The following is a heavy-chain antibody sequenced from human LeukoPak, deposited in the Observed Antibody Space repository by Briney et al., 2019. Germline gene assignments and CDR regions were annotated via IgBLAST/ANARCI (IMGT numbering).Heavy chain of an antibody. CDR3: ARYGSSSWQLLRLTASITGTTWGFFDY. J-gene: IGHJ4*02. Sequence: KPSETLSLTCAVYGGSFSGYYWSWIRQPPGKGLEWIGEINHSGSTNYNPSLKSRVTISVDTSKNQFSLKLSSVTAADTAVYYCARYGSSSWQLLRLTASITGTTWGFFDYWGQGTLVTVSS. CDR1: GGSFSGYY. V-gene: IGHV4-34*01. CDR2: INHSGST. D-gene: IGHD1-20*01.